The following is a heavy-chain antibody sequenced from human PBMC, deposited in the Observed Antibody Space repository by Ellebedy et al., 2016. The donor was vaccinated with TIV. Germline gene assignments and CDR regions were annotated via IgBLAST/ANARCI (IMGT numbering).Heavy chain of an antibody. CDR1: SASVSSSDFY. V-gene: IGHV4-39*01. Sequence: SETLSLTCTVSSASVSSSDFYWGWIRQPPGKGLEWIGNIYYSGSTYYNPSLKSRVTLSMDKSQNQFSLKLTPVAAADTAVYYCARRPVSGDYETVFDYWGQGRLVTVSS. CDR2: IYYSGST. J-gene: IGHJ4*02. CDR3: ARRPVSGDYETVFDY. D-gene: IGHD4-17*01.